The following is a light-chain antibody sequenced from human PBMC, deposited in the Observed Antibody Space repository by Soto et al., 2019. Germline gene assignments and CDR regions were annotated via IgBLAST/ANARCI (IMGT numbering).Light chain of an antibody. Sequence: QSVLTQPPSVSGAPGQRVTISCTGSSSNIGAGYDVHWYQQLPGTAPKLLIYANINRPSGVPDRFSGSKSDTSASLAITGLQPEDEADYYCQSYDSSHVVFGGGTKVTVL. J-gene: IGLJ2*01. V-gene: IGLV1-40*01. CDR3: QSYDSSHVV. CDR2: ANI. CDR1: SSNIGAGYD.